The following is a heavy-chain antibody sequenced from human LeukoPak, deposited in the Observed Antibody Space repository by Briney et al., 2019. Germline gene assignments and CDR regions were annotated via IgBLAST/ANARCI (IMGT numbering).Heavy chain of an antibody. V-gene: IGHV4-34*01. CDR3: AKKKWMAAAADY. CDR2: INHSGST. Sequence: SETLSLTCAVYGGSFSGYYWSWIRQPPGKGLEWIGEINHSGSTNYNPSLKSRVTISVDTSKNQFSLKLSSVTAADTAVYYCAKKKWMAAAADYWARGTLVPSSS. CDR1: GGSFSGYY. D-gene: IGHD6-25*01. J-gene: IGHJ4*02.